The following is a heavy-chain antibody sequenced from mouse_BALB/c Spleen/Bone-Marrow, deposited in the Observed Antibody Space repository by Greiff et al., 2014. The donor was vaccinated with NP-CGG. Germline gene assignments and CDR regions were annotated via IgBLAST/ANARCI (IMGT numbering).Heavy chain of an antibody. V-gene: IGHV1-54*01. CDR3: ARRDGSYFDH. D-gene: IGHD3-3*01. CDR1: GYAFTNYL. J-gene: IGHJ2*01. Sequence: AQLQQSGAELVRPGTSVKVSCKASGYAFTNYLIEWVKQRPGLGLEWIGMINPGSGGTNYNEKFKGKATLTADKSSSTAYMQLSSLTSDDSAVYFCARRDGSYFDHWGQGTTLTVSS. CDR2: INPGSGGT.